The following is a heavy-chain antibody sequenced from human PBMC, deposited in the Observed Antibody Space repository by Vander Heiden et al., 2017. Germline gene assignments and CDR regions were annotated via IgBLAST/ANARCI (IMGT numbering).Heavy chain of an antibody. CDR2: IGHTGEYR. D-gene: IGHD3-16*01. J-gene: IGHJ4*02. CDR3: ARDLGKGKYFDY. CDR1: GSRFREWG. V-gene: IGHV3-33*01. Sequence: VQLVDSGRVLVQPGGSLSVSCASSGSRFREWGMPWGRQAPGKGPQWVGLIGHTGEYREDADSVKGRFTISRDNSKSTLYLQMNSLTADDTAVYYGARDLGKGKYFDYWGQGTLVTVSP.